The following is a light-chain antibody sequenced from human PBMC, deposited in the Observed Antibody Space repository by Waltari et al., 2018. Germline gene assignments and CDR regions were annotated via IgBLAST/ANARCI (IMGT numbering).Light chain of an antibody. V-gene: IGKV3-11*01. Sequence: EIVLTQSPATLSLSPGDRATLSCRASQSVNSYLVWYQQKPGQAPRLLIYDASNRATGIPARFSGSGSGADFTLTISSLEPEDFAVYYCQQRIDWPLTFGGGTKVEVK. CDR1: QSVNSY. CDR3: QQRIDWPLT. J-gene: IGKJ4*01. CDR2: DAS.